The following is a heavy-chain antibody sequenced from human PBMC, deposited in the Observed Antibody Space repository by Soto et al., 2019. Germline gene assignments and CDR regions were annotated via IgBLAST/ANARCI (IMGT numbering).Heavy chain of an antibody. Sequence: QAQLLQSGAEMKKPGASVKVSCKASGYTFSNYFIHWVRQAPGQGLECIGIVNPSRGTADYAQKFKGRITMSNDMSTRKVYMDMSNRRSEDTAVYYCERPLRGNTVDLWGQGTTVIVSS. V-gene: IGHV1-46*01. J-gene: IGHJ3*01. CDR2: VNPSRGTA. CDR3: ERPLRGNTVDL. D-gene: IGHD2-8*02. CDR1: GYTFSNYF.